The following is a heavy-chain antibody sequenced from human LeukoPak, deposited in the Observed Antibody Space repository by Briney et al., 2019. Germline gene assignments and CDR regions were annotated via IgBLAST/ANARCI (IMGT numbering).Heavy chain of an antibody. CDR3: ARDLLAAAGNFDY. CDR1: GGTFSSYA. Sequence: GASVKVSCKASGGTFSSYAISWVRQAPGQGLEWMGRIIPILGIANYAQKFQGRVTITADKSTSTAHMELSSLRSEDTAVYYCARDLLAAAGNFDYWGQGTLVTVSS. J-gene: IGHJ4*02. D-gene: IGHD6-13*01. CDR2: IIPILGIA. V-gene: IGHV1-69*04.